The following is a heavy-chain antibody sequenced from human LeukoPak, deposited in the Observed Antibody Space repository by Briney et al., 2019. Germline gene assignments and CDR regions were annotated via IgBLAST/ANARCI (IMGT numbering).Heavy chain of an antibody. V-gene: IGHV3-64D*06. CDR2: ISSNGGST. Sequence: GGSLRLSCSASGFTFSSYAMHWVRQAPGKGLEYVSAISSNGGSTYYADSVKGRFTISRDNSKNTLYLQMSSLRAEDTAVYYCVKGMEDYDILTGVLDVWGQGATVTVSS. J-gene: IGHJ6*02. CDR1: GFTFSSYA. D-gene: IGHD3-9*01. CDR3: VKGMEDYDILTGVLDV.